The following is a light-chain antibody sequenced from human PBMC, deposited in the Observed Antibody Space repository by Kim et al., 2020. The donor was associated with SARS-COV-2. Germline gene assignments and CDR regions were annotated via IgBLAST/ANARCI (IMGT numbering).Light chain of an antibody. V-gene: IGLV1-44*01. CDR3: AAWDGSLNGVV. CDR1: SSNIGIKS. CDR2: DNS. J-gene: IGLJ2*01. Sequence: GQRVTISCSGSSSNIGIKSVSWYQQLPGAAPKLLIYDNSQRPSGLPDRFSCSKSGTSASLAISGLQSEDEADYYCAAWDGSLNGVVFGGGTQLTVL.